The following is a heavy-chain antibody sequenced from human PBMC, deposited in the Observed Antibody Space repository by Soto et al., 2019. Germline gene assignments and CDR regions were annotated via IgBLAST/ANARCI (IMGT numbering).Heavy chain of an antibody. CDR2: IYYSGST. J-gene: IGHJ5*02. D-gene: IGHD2-2*01. CDR3: ARVDVVVPDAIPSWFDP. Sequence: PSETLSLTCTVSGGSISSGGYYWSWIRQHPGKGLEWIGYIYYSGSTYYNPSLKSRVTISVDTSKNQFSLKLSSVTAADTAVYYCARVDVVVPDAIPSWFDPWGQGTLVTVSS. CDR1: GGSISSGGYY. V-gene: IGHV4-31*03.